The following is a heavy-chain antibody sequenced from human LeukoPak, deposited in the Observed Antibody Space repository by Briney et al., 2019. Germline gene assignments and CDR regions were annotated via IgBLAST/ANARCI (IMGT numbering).Heavy chain of an antibody. CDR3: AKVGPGPLRGDAFDI. CDR2: IRYDGSNK. J-gene: IGHJ3*02. Sequence: QPGGSLRLSCAASGFTFSSYGMHWVRQAPGKGLEWVAFIRYDGSNKYYADSVKGRFTISRDNSKNTLYLQMNSLRAEDTAVYYCAKVGPGPLRGDAFDIWGQGTMVTVSS. CDR1: GFTFSSYG. V-gene: IGHV3-30*02. D-gene: IGHD4-17*01.